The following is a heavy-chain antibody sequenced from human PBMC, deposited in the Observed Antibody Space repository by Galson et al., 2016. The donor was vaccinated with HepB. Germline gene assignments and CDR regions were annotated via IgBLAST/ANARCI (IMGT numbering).Heavy chain of an antibody. V-gene: IGHV3-74*01. CDR2: INSDGSDT. CDR1: GFTFSSYS. J-gene: IGHJ4*02. CDR3: VRDGGVILAAGNDY. D-gene: IGHD3-16*01. Sequence: SLRLSCAASGFTFSSYSMNWVRQAPGKGLVWVSHINSDGSDTSYADSVKGRFSISRDNAKNTLYLQMNRLRAEDTAVYYCVRDGGVILAAGNDYWGQGTLVTVSS.